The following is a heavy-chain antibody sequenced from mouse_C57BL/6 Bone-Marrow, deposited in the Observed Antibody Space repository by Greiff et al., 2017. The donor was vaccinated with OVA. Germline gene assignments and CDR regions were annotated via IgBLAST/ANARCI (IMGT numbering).Heavy chain of an antibody. V-gene: IGHV1-64*01. Sequence: QVQLQQPGAELVKPGASVKLSCKACGYTFTSYWMQWVKQRPGQGLEWIGMIHPNSGSTNYNEKFKSKATLTVDKSSSTAYMQLSSLTSEDSAVYYCARDYYGPYFDYWGQGTTLTVSS. CDR1: GYTFTSYW. CDR3: ARDYYGPYFDY. CDR2: IHPNSGST. D-gene: IGHD1-1*01. J-gene: IGHJ2*01.